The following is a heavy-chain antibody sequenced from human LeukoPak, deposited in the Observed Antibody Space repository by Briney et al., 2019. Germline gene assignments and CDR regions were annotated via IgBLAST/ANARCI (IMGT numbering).Heavy chain of an antibody. D-gene: IGHD6-19*01. Sequence: KASETLSLTCTVSGGSISSYYWSWIRQPAGKGLEWIGRIYTSGSKNYNPSLKRRVTISVEKYKNKFSLKLSSVTAADTAVYYCARRVEYISGWPLYFDYWGQGTLVTVSS. V-gene: IGHV4-4*07. J-gene: IGHJ4*02. CDR1: GGSISSYY. CDR3: ARRVEYISGWPLYFDY. CDR2: IYTSGSK.